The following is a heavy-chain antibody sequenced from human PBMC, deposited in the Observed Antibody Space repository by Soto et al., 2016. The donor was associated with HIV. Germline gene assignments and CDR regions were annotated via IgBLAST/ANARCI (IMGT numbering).Heavy chain of an antibody. J-gene: IGHJ5*02. CDR1: GFTFSSYS. CDR3: AREGYFGSGXLFLVDP. V-gene: IGHV3-48*01. D-gene: IGHD3-10*01. Sequence: EVQLVESGGGLVQPGGSLRLSCAASGFTFSSYSMNWVRQAPGKGLEWVSYISSSTTTIFYADSVKGRFTISRDNDKNSLYLQMNSLRAEDTAVYYCAREGYFGSGXLFLVDPWGQGTLVTVSS. CDR2: ISSSTTTI.